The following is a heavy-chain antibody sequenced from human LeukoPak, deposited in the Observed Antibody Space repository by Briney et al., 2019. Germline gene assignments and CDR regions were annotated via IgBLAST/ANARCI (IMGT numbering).Heavy chain of an antibody. CDR2: IYPGDSDT. V-gene: IGHV5-51*01. CDR3: ARKRGTFDY. J-gene: IGHJ4*02. CDR1: GYRFASYW. Sequence: GESLQISCHASGYRFASYWNGWVRQMPGKGLEWMGIIYPGDSDTTYSPSFQGQVTMSADKSISTAYLQWSSLKASDTAMYFCARKRGTFDYWGQGTLVTVSS.